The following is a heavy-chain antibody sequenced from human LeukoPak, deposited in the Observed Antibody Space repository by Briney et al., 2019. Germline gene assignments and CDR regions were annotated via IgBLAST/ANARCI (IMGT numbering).Heavy chain of an antibody. CDR1: GFTFSSYE. J-gene: IGHJ3*02. CDR2: IGSSGRAI. CDR3: ARMTSGFDM. Sequence: GGSLRLSCAASGFTFSSYEMNWVRQAPGKGLEWISYIGSSGRAIYYADSVKGRFTISRDNAKNSLYLQMNSLRAEDTAVYYCARMTSGFDMWGQGTMVSVSS. V-gene: IGHV3-48*03.